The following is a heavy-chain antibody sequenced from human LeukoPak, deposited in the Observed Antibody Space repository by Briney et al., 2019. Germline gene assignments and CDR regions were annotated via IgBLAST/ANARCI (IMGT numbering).Heavy chain of an antibody. V-gene: IGHV4-39*01. CDR3: ARGHPNWGSYL. CDR2: IYYSGCT. CDR1: GGSISSSSYY. D-gene: IGHD3-16*02. Sequence: SETLSLTCTVSGGSISSSSYYWGWIRQPPGKGLEWIGSIYYSGCTYYNPSLKSRVTISVDTSKNQFSLKLSSVTAADTAVYYCARGHPNWGSYLWGQGTLVTVSS. J-gene: IGHJ4*02.